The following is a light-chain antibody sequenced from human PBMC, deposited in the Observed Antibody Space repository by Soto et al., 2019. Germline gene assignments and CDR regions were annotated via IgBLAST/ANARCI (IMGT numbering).Light chain of an antibody. CDR3: GTWDSSLGAGGV. CDR1: SSNIGNNY. J-gene: IGLJ2*01. Sequence: QSVLTQPPSVSAAPGQKVTISCSGSSSNIGNNYVSWYQQLPGTAPKLLIYDNNKRPPGIPDRFSGSKSGTSATLGITGLQTGDEADYYCGTWDSSLGAGGVFGGGTKLTVL. CDR2: DNN. V-gene: IGLV1-51*01.